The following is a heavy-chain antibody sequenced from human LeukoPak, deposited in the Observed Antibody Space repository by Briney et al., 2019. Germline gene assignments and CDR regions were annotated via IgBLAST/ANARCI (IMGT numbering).Heavy chain of an antibody. CDR1: GFTFSSYA. D-gene: IGHD3-3*01. V-gene: IGHV3-23*01. CDR2: ISGSGGST. Sequence: GGSLRLSCAASGFTFSSYAMSWVRQAPVKGLEWVSAISGSGGSTYYADSVKGRFTISRDNSKNTLYLQMNSLRAEDTAVYYCAKDEGDLEWLYGDWGQGTLVTVSS. CDR3: AKDEGDLEWLYGD. J-gene: IGHJ4*02.